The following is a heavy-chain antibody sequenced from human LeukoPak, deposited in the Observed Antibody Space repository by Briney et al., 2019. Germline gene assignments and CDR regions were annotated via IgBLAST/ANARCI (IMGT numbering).Heavy chain of an antibody. CDR2: INPNSGGT. CDR1: GYTFTGYY. Sequence: GASVKVSCKASGYTFTGYYMHWVRQAPGQGLEWMGWINPNSGGTNYAQKFQGRVTMTRDTSISTAYMELSRLRSDDTAVYYCARDPTPGSVTLDYWGQGTLVTVSS. D-gene: IGHD4-17*01. V-gene: IGHV1-2*02. J-gene: IGHJ4*02. CDR3: ARDPTPGSVTLDY.